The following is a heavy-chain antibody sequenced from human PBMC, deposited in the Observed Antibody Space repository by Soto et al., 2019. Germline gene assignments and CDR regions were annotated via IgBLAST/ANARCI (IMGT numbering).Heavy chain of an antibody. CDR2: IYSGGST. CDR3: ARDAPASSGWYEDYYYGMDV. Sequence: GSLRLSCAASGFTVSSNYMSWVRQAPGKGLEWVSVIYSGGSTYYADSVKGRFTISRDNSKNTLYLQMNSLRAEDTAVYYCARDAPASSGWYEDYYYGMDVWGQGTTVTVSS. D-gene: IGHD6-19*01. J-gene: IGHJ6*02. CDR1: GFTVSSNY. V-gene: IGHV3-53*01.